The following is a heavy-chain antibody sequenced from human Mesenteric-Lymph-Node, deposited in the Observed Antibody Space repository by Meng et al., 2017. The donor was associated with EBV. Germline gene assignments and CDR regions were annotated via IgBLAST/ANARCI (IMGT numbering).Heavy chain of an antibody. V-gene: IGHV4-34*01. CDR1: DGSFSNYY. CDR3: ARGYTYNYESGVPPFDL. Sequence: QVQLQQWGAGLLKPSETLSLPCAVYDGSFSNYYWSWIRQSPEKGLEWIGEINRIGGTDYNPSLKSRVTISVDTSKNQFSLRLSSVTAADTAVYYCARGYTYNYESGVPPFDLWGHGTLVTVSS. CDR2: INRIGGT. J-gene: IGHJ5*02. D-gene: IGHD3-22*01.